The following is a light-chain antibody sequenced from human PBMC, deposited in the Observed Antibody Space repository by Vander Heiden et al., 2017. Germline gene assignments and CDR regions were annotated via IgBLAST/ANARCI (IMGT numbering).Light chain of an antibody. J-gene: IGLJ1*01. CDR2: DTN. CDR1: SSNIGSNT. Sequence: QSVLTQPPSASGTPGQRVTISCSGSSSNIGSNTVNWYQQLPGTAPKLLIYDTNLRPSGVPDRIYGSKSGTSASLAISGLQSEDEADYYCAAWDDTLNGLYVFGTGTKVAVL. V-gene: IGLV1-44*01. CDR3: AAWDDTLNGLYV.